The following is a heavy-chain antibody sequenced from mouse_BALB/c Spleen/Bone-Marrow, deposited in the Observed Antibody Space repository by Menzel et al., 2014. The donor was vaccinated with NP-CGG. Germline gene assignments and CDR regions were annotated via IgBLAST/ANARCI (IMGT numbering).Heavy chain of an antibody. CDR1: GFTFXTNA. CDR3: VGYPFAY. Sequence: VQLKESGGGLVQPKGSLKLSCAASGFTFXTNAMNWVRQAPGKGLEWVARIRSESNNYATYYADSVKDRFTISRDDSQSALYLRMNNLKTEDTAMYYCVGYPFAYWGQGTLVTVSA. CDR2: IRSESNNYAT. D-gene: IGHD2-2*01. J-gene: IGHJ3*01. V-gene: IGHV10S3*01.